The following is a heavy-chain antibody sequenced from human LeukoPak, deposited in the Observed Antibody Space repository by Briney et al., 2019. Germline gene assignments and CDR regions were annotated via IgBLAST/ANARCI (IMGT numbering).Heavy chain of an antibody. CDR3: AREYYDILTGYTDDAFDI. CDR2: ISYDGSNK. Sequence: GGSLRLSCAASGFTFSSCAMHWVRQAPGKGLEWVAVISYDGSNKYYADSVKGRFTISRDNSKNTLYLQMNSLRAEDTAVYYCAREYYDILTGYTDDAFDIWGQGTMVTVSS. V-gene: IGHV3-30*04. CDR1: GFTFSSCA. J-gene: IGHJ3*02. D-gene: IGHD3-9*01.